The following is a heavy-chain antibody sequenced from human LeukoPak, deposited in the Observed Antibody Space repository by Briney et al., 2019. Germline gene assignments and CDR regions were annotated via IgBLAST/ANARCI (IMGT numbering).Heavy chain of an antibody. Sequence: ASVKVSCKASGYTFIGYYMHWVRQAPGQGLEWMGIINPSGGSTSYAQKFQGRVTMTRDTSTSTVYMELSSLRSEDTAVYYCARDADPTYYYDSSGYSSSNYFDYWGQGTLVTVSS. J-gene: IGHJ4*02. D-gene: IGHD3-22*01. CDR3: ARDADPTYYYDSSGYSSSNYFDY. CDR1: GYTFIGYY. V-gene: IGHV1-46*01. CDR2: INPSGGST.